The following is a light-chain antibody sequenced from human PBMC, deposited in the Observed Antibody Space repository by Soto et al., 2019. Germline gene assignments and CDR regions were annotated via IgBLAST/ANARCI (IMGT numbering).Light chain of an antibody. CDR1: SSNIGSNY. J-gene: IGLJ2*01. V-gene: IGLV1-47*01. Sequence: QSVLTQPPSASGTPWQRVTISCSGSSSNIGSNYVYWYQQLPGTVPQLLIYRNNERPSGVPDRFSGSKSGTSASLAISGLRSEDEADYYCAAWDDSLSGVVFGGGTKVTVL. CDR2: RNN. CDR3: AAWDDSLSGVV.